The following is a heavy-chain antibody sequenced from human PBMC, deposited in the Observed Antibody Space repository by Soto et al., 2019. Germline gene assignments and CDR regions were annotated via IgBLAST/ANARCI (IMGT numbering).Heavy chain of an antibody. Sequence: VQLQESGPGLVRPSQTLSLSCTVSGGSISSGGYYWTWIRQHPGKGLEGIGYIHYSGTTYYSPSLKSRVTISSDTSNKHFSLKLTSVTAADTAIYYCARDIGDGYYDSWGQGTLVTVSS. CDR3: ARDIGDGYYDS. CDR1: GGSISSGGYY. J-gene: IGHJ4*02. V-gene: IGHV4-31*03. CDR2: IHYSGTT.